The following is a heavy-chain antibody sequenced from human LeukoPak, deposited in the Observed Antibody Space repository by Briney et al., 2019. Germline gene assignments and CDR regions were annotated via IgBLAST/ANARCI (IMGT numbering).Heavy chain of an antibody. CDR3: ASESTAVTPGY. D-gene: IGHD4-23*01. J-gene: IGHJ4*02. V-gene: IGHV3-33*01. Sequence: GGSLRLSCAASGFTFSSYGMHWVRQAPGKGLEWVAVIWYDGSNKYYADSVKGRFTISRDNGKNSVYLQMHSLRVEDTAVYYCASESTAVTPGYWGQGTLVTVSS. CDR1: GFTFSSYG. CDR2: IWYDGSNK.